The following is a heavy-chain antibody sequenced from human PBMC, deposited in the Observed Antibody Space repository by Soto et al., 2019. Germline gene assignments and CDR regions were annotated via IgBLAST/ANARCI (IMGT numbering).Heavy chain of an antibody. D-gene: IGHD6-13*01. Sequence: QVQLVESGGGVVQPGRSLRLSCAASGFTFTTYGMHWVRQAPGKGLEWVAVTSNDGSNKYYADSVKGRFTISRDNSKNTLYLQMNSLRAEDTAVYYCARPIAAAGLSSSGMDVWGQGTTVTVS. V-gene: IGHV3-30*03. CDR1: GFTFTTYG. CDR3: ARPIAAAGLSSSGMDV. J-gene: IGHJ6*02. CDR2: TSNDGSNK.